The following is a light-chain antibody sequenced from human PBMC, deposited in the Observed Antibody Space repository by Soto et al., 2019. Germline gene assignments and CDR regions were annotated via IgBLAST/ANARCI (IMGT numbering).Light chain of an antibody. CDR3: HQYGSSPWT. CDR2: GAS. CDR1: QSVSSGY. J-gene: IGKJ1*01. V-gene: IGKV3-20*01. Sequence: EIVLTQSPGTLSLSPGERATLSCRASQSVSSGYLAWYQQKPGQAPRLLIYGASRRVTGIPDRFSGSGSGKAFTLTISRLEPEDFAVYHCHQYGSSPWTFGQGTKVEIK.